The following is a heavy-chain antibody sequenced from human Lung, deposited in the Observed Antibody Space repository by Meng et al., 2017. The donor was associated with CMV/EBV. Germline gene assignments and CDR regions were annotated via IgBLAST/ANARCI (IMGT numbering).Heavy chain of an antibody. J-gene: IGHJ6*02. CDR3: ARPLDGYSKSYFYYGMDV. D-gene: IGHD5-24*01. V-gene: IGHV3-7*01. CDR2: IKQDGSEK. CDR1: GFTFRGYW. Sequence: GGSLRLXCAASGFTFRGYWMSWVRQAQGKGLKWVANIKQDGSEKYYVDSVKGRFTISRDNADNSLYLQMNNLRPEDTAVYYCARPLDGYSKSYFYYGMDVWGQGNXV.